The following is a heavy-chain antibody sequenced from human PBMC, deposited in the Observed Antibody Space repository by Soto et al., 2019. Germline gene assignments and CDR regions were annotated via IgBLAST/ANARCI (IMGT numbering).Heavy chain of an antibody. J-gene: IGHJ5*02. CDR1: GGSITSGGSF. V-gene: IGHV4-31*03. Sequence: PSETLSLTCTVSGGSITSGGSFWSWIRQHPGKGPEWIAFIGYSGATSYNPSLASRVTISADTYKSQFSLNLRSVTAADTAVYYCARGGASSKWFAPWGQGTLVTV. D-gene: IGHD2-15*01. CDR3: ARGGASSKWFAP. CDR2: IGYSGAT.